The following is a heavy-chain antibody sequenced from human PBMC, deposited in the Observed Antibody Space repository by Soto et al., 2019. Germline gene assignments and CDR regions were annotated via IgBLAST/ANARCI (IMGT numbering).Heavy chain of an antibody. CDR3: ARVVIRFLENWFDP. CDR2: IYYSGST. CDR1: GGSISSGGYY. V-gene: IGHV4-31*03. D-gene: IGHD3-3*01. Sequence: SETLSLTCTVSGGSISSGGYYWSWIRQHPGKGLEWIGYIYYSGSTYYNPSLKSRVTISVDTSKNQFSLRLSSVTAADTAVYYCARVVIRFLENWFDPWGQGTLVTVS. J-gene: IGHJ5*02.